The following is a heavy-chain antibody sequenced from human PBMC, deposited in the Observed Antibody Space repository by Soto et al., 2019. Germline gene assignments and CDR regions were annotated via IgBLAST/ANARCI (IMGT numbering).Heavy chain of an antibody. CDR1: GFTFSSYG. CDR3: ARDPATVTTYFDY. V-gene: IGHV3-33*01. Sequence: PGGSLRLSCAASGFTFSSYGMHWVRQAPGKGLEWVALRGYDGSKRDYADSVKGRFTISRDDSENTLYLQMNSLRAEDTAVYHCARDPATVTTYFDYWGQGTLVTVSS. D-gene: IGHD4-17*01. CDR2: RGYDGSKR. J-gene: IGHJ4*02.